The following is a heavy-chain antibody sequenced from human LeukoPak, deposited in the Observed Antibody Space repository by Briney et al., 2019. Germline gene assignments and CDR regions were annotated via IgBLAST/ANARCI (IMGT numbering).Heavy chain of an antibody. CDR1: GGTFSSYA. D-gene: IGHD4-17*01. CDR3: ARDLTTGTGTSGLLVD. V-gene: IGHV1-69*04. CDR2: IIPILGIA. Sequence: GASVMVSCKASGGTFSSYAISWVRQAPGQGLEWMGRIIPILGIASYAQKFQGRVTITADKSTSTAYMELSSLRSEDTAVYYCARDLTTGTGTSGLLVDWGQGTLVTVSS. J-gene: IGHJ4*02.